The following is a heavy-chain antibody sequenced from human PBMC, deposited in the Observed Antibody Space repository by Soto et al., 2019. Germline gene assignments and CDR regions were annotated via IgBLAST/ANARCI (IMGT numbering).Heavy chain of an antibody. CDR2: IYYSGST. V-gene: IGHV4-31*03. CDR3: ARGPVEMATMGY. J-gene: IGHJ4*02. CDR1: GGSISSGGYY. D-gene: IGHD5-12*01. Sequence: SETLSLTCTVSGGSISSGGYYWSWIRQHPGKGLEWIGYIYYSGSTYYNPSLKSRVTISVDTSKNQFSLKLSSVTAADTAVYYCARGPVEMATMGYWGQGTLVTVSS.